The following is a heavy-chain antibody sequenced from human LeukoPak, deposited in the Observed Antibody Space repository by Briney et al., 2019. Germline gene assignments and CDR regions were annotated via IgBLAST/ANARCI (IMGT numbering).Heavy chain of an antibody. CDR1: GGSISSSTYY. V-gene: IGHV4-39*01. CDR3: ARHRRDHDFWSGSNPTHYYYYMDV. D-gene: IGHD3-3*01. Sequence: PSEALYLTCSVSGGSISSSTYYWGRIRQPPGNGLEWIGTRYYRGHTYYNPSLKSRVTIFVDTSQNQFSLKLSSVTAADTAVYYCARHRRDHDFWSGSNPTHYYYYMDVWGKGNTATVSS. J-gene: IGHJ6*03. CDR2: RYYRGHT.